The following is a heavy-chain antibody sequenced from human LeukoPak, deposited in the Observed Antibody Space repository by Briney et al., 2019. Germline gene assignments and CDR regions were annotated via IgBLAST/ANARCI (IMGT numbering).Heavy chain of an antibody. D-gene: IGHD2-2*01. Sequence: AGGSLRLSCAASGFTFSSYWMSWVRQAPGKGLEWVANIKQDGSGKYYVDSVKGRFTISRDNAKNSLYLQMNSLRAEDTAVYYCASSGYCSSTSCYPYYYYYVDVWGKGTTVTVSS. CDR1: GFTFSSYW. CDR3: ASSGYCSSTSCYPYYYYYVDV. J-gene: IGHJ6*03. CDR2: IKQDGSGK. V-gene: IGHV3-7*01.